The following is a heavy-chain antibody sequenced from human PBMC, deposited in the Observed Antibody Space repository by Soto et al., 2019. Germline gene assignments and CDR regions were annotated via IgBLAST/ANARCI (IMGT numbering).Heavy chain of an antibody. D-gene: IGHD2-15*01. CDR3: ASVYDCSGGSCYPYYFDY. CDR2: ISSSSSTI. J-gene: IGHJ4*02. V-gene: IGHV3-48*01. CDR1: GFTFSSYS. Sequence: EVQLVESGGGLVQPGGSLRLSCAASGFTFSSYSMNWVRQAPGKGLEWVSYISSSSSTIYYADSVKGRFTISRDNAKNSLYLQMNSLRAEDTAVYYCASVYDCSGGSCYPYYFDYWGQGTLVTVSS.